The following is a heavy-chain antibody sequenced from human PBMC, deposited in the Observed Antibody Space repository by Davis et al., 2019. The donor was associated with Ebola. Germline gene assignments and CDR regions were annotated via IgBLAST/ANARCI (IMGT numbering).Heavy chain of an antibody. Sequence: PGGSLRLSCTASGFTFSTYDMHWVRQLLGKGPEVVSGISSDGETFYGDSVRGRFTISRENAKNSLHLQMDSLRAEDTAVYFCARVLKPMHYDISGYYDNWGQGTLVTVSS. D-gene: IGHD3-22*01. CDR2: ISSDGET. CDR3: ARVLKPMHYDISGYYDN. J-gene: IGHJ4*02. CDR1: GFTFSTYD. V-gene: IGHV3-13*04.